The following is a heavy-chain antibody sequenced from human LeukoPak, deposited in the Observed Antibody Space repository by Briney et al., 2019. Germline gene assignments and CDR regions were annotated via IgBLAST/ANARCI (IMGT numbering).Heavy chain of an antibody. D-gene: IGHD4-23*01. V-gene: IGHV1-2*02. Sequence: GASVKVSCKASGYTFTGYYMHWVRQAPGQGLEWMGWINPNSGGTNYAQKFQGRVTMTRDTSISTAYMELSRLRSDDTAVYYCARDRGPSYYGGIRGPYYFDYWGQGTLVTVSS. CDR2: INPNSGGT. CDR3: ARDRGPSYYGGIRGPYYFDY. J-gene: IGHJ4*02. CDR1: GYTFTGYY.